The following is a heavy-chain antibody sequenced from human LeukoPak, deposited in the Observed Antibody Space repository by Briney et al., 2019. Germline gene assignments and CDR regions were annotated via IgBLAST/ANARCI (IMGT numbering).Heavy chain of an antibody. CDR3: ARDHSNWNYAPDF. D-gene: IGHD1-7*01. J-gene: IGHJ4*02. CDR1: GYTFTRYG. Sequence: RWASVKVSCKASGYTFTRYGISWVRQAPGQGLQWLGWISASNGNTNYAQKFRDRVTMSTDTSTGTAYLDVRSLTSDDTAVYYCARDHSNWNYAPDFWGQGTLVIVSS. CDR2: ISASNGNT. V-gene: IGHV1-18*01.